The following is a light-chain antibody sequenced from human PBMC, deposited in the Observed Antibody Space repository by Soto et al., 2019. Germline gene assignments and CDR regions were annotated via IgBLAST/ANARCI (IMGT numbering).Light chain of an antibody. J-gene: IGLJ2*01. V-gene: IGLV4-69*01. Sequence: QAVVTQSPSASASLGASVKLTCTLSSGHSNYAIAWHQQQPVKGPRFLMKLNSDGSHSKGDGIPDRFSGSSSGAERYLTISTLQSEDEADYYCQTWVTGIHIFGGGTKLTVL. CDR2: LNSDGSH. CDR3: QTWVTGIHI. CDR1: SGHSNYA.